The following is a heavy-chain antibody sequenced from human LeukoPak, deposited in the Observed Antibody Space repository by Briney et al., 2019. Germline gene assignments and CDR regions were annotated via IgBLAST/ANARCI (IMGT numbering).Heavy chain of an antibody. V-gene: IGHV4-59*01. CDR3: ARTNPGWTIFGVAASYYFDY. CDR1: GRSISSYY. D-gene: IGHD3-3*01. J-gene: IGHJ4*02. Sequence: PSETLSLTCTVSGRSISSYYWSWIRQPPGKGLEWIGYIYYSGRTNYNPSLKSRVTISVDTSKNQFSLKLSSVTAADTAVYYCARTNPGWTIFGVAASYYFDYWGQGTLVTVSS. CDR2: IYYSGRT.